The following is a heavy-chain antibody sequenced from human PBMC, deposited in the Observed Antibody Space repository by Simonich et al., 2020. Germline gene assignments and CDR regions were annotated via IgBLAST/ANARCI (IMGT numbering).Heavy chain of an antibody. J-gene: IGHJ4*02. CDR3: ARFRGRYFDWLFDY. CDR2: IKQDVSEN. V-gene: IGHV3-7*01. Sequence: EVQLVESGGGLVQPGGSLRLSCAASGFPFSSYWMSWVRQAPGKGGRCGAKIKQDVSENNDVDSVNGRVTISRDNAKNSLYLQMNSLRAEDTAVYYCARFRGRYFDWLFDYWGQGTLVTVSS. CDR1: GFPFSSYW. D-gene: IGHD3-9*01.